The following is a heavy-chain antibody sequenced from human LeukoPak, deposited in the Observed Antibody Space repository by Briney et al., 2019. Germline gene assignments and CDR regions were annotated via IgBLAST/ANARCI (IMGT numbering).Heavy chain of an antibody. Sequence: PSETLSLTCTVSGASIRTYYWSWIRQPPGKGLEWIGYVYYNGNTNYSPSLKSRVTMSVDTPKNQFSLNLSSVTAADTAVYCCARGTGERYYYYYMDVWGKGTTVTVSS. CDR1: GASIRTYY. CDR3: ARGTGERYYYYYMDV. J-gene: IGHJ6*03. V-gene: IGHV4-59*01. D-gene: IGHD7-27*01. CDR2: VYYNGNT.